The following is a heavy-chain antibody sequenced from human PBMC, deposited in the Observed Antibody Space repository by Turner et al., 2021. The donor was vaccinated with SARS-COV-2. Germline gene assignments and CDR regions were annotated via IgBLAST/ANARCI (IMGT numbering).Heavy chain of an antibody. J-gene: IGHJ4*02. D-gene: IGHD3-22*01. CDR2: MSFDGSSK. CDR1: GFTLSSYG. V-gene: IGHV3-30*18. CDR3: AKDHGLHDYYDSSGYWGTFDY. Sequence: QVQLVESGGGGVQPGRSVRLSCAAAGFTLSSYGIHWVRQDPGRGLEWVAFMSFDGSSKYYADSVKGRFTISRDNSKNTLYLQMNSLRAEDTAIYYCAKDHGLHDYYDSSGYWGTFDYWGQGTLVTVSS.